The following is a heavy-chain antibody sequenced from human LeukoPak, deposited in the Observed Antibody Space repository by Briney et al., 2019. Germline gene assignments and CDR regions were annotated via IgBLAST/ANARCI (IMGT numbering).Heavy chain of an antibody. V-gene: IGHV3-23*01. Sequence: GGSLRLSCAASGFTFSSYAMSCVRQAPGKGLEWVSSIGGSGGSTYYADSVKGRFTISRDNSKNTLYMQMNSLRAEDTAVNYCTKEVAAAGYFDYWGQGTLVTVSS. J-gene: IGHJ4*02. CDR2: IGGSGGST. CDR1: GFTFSSYA. CDR3: TKEVAAAGYFDY. D-gene: IGHD6-13*01.